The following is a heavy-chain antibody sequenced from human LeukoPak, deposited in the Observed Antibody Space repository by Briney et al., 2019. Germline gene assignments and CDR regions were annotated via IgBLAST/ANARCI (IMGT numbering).Heavy chain of an antibody. J-gene: IGHJ5*02. V-gene: IGHV3-23*01. Sequence: GGSLRLSCAASGFTFSSYAMSWVRQAPGKGLEWVSAISGSGGSTYYADSVKGRFAISRDNSKNTLYLQMNSLRAEDTAVYYCGRLHPTDNWYDPWGQGTLVTVSS. CDR1: GFTFSSYA. CDR2: ISGSGGST. CDR3: GRLHPTDNWYDP. D-gene: IGHD4-11*01.